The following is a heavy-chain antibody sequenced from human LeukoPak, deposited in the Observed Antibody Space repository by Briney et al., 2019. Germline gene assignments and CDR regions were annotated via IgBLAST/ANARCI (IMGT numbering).Heavy chain of an antibody. J-gene: IGHJ4*02. CDR2: IWYDGTKK. V-gene: IGHV3-33*01. Sequence: GGSLRLSCETSGFTFSGYGMHWVRQAPGKGLEWVAVIWYDGTKKYYADSVKGRLTISRDNSKNTLYLEMNSLRAEDTAVYYCARDRAVRYFDYWGQGTLVTVSS. CDR1: GFTFSGYG. CDR3: ARDRAVRYFDY.